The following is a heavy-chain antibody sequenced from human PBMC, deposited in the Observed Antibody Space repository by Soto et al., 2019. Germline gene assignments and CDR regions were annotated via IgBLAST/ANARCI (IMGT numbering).Heavy chain of an antibody. CDR2: ISWNSGSI. D-gene: IGHD3-22*01. V-gene: IGHV3-9*01. Sequence: GGSLRLSCVASGFTFDDYVMHWFRQAPGKGLEWVSGISWNSGSIDYADSVKGRFTISRDNAKNSLLLQMNSLRAEDTALYYCAKDKSGYPPYYFDYWGQGTRVTVSS. J-gene: IGHJ4*02. CDR3: AKDKSGYPPYYFDY. CDR1: GFTFDDYV.